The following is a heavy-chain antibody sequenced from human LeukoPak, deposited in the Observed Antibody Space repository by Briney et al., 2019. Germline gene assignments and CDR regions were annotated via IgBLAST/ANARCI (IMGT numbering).Heavy chain of an antibody. D-gene: IGHD3-22*01. CDR3: ARYFYDTSGTYYPYFDY. CDR1: GGSISSSSYF. J-gene: IGHJ4*02. V-gene: IGHV4-39*01. CDR2: ISYSGST. Sequence: SETLSLTCTVSGGSISSSSYFWAWIRQPPGRGLEWIGRISYSGSTYSNPSLMSRVTISVDTSKNQFSLKLSSVTAADTAVFYCARYFYDTSGTYYPYFDYWGQGTLVTVSS.